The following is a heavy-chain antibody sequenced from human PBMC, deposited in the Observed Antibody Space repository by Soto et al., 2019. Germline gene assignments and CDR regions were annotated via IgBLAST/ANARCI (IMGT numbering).Heavy chain of an antibody. J-gene: IGHJ4*02. Sequence: PSETLSLTCTVSGGSISNYYWSWIRQPPGKGLEWIGYIYYSGSANYNPSLKSRVTISVDTSKNQFSLKLSSVTAADTAVYYCARAGAATFSDFWGQGTLVTVSS. CDR1: GGSISNYY. V-gene: IGHV4-59*01. CDR2: IYYSGSA. CDR3: ARAGAATFSDF. D-gene: IGHD2-15*01.